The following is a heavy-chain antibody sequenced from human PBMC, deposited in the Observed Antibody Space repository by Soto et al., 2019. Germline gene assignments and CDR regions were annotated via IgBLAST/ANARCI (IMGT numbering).Heavy chain of an antibody. D-gene: IGHD6-13*01. CDR2: INTYDGNT. J-gene: IGHJ4*02. CDR3: APSQQYDY. CDR1: GYTFTRYG. Sequence: QVELVQSGAEVKKPGASVKVSCKASGYTFTRYGINWLRQAPGQGLEWMGWINTYDGNTNHAQKFQGRVTMTTDTSTSTAYMELRSLSSDDTAVYYCAPSQQYDYWGQGTLVTVSS. V-gene: IGHV1-18*01.